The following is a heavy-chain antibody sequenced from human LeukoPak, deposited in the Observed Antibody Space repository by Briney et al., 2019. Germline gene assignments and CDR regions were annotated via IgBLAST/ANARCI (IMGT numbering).Heavy chain of an antibody. CDR3: ARYSWGSYYYYYMDV. CDR1: GYTFTSYY. V-gene: IGHV1-46*01. D-gene: IGHD1-20*01. J-gene: IGHJ6*03. CDR2: INPSGGST. Sequence: ASVKVSCKASGYTFTSYYMHWVRQAPGQGLEWMGIINPSGGSTNYAQKLQGRVTMTTDTSTSTAYMELRSLRSDDTAVYYCARYSWGSYYYYYMDVWGKGTTVTVSS.